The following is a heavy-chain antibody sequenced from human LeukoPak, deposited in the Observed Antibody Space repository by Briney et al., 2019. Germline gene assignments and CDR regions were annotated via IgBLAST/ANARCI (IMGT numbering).Heavy chain of an antibody. J-gene: IGHJ6*03. CDR3: ARVLENWNYEGYYYYYYMDV. D-gene: IGHD1-7*01. CDR1: GYSISSGYY. V-gene: IGHV4-38-2*02. Sequence: PSETLSLTCTVSGYSISSGYYWGWIRQPPGKGLEWIGSIYHSGSTYYNPSLKSRVTISVDTSKNQFSLKLSSVTAADTAVYYCARVLENWNYEGYYYYYYMDVWGKGTTVTVSS. CDR2: IYHSGST.